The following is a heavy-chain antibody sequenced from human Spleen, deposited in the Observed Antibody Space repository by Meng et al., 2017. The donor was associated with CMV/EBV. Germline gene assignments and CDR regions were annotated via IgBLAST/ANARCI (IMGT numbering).Heavy chain of an antibody. J-gene: IGHJ4*02. Sequence: GESLKISCGASGFTLRSYVMHWVRQAPGKGLEWVAVISNDGKNKYYADAVKGRFTISRDNSKNTLYLQMNSLRAEDTAVYYCAKEEAWFGELLDDYWGQGTLVTVSS. CDR3: AKEEAWFGELLDDY. CDR2: ISNDGKNK. D-gene: IGHD3-10*01. CDR1: GFTLRSYV. V-gene: IGHV3-30*18.